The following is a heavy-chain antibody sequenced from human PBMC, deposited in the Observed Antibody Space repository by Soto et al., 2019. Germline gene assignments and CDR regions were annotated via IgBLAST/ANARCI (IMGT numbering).Heavy chain of an antibody. CDR3: ARHGYYYDSTGYYYFV. Sequence: SETLSLTCTVSAGSISSTNHYWGWIRQPPGQGLEWIGHFYYSGMSRYNPSLKSRVTMSIDTSQNQFSLTLRSVTAPDTAIYYCARHGYYYDSTGYYYFVWGLGTLVTVSS. J-gene: IGHJ4*02. CDR2: FYYSGMS. D-gene: IGHD3-22*01. V-gene: IGHV4-39*01. CDR1: AGSISSTNHY.